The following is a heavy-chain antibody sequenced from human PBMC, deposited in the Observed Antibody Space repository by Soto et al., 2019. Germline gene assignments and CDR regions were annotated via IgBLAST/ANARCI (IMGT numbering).Heavy chain of an antibody. J-gene: IGHJ6*02. D-gene: IGHD6-6*01. CDR3: ARTRSFTLGFYYDGMDV. CDR1: GYSFASYW. V-gene: IGHV5-51*01. CDR2: IYPGDSDT. Sequence: DXLKISCQRSGYSFASYWIGWVLQVPGKDLEWMGIIYPGDSDTRYSPSFQGQVTISADKSLRTAYLQWTSLKASDTALYYCARTRSFTLGFYYDGMDVWGQGTTVTVSS.